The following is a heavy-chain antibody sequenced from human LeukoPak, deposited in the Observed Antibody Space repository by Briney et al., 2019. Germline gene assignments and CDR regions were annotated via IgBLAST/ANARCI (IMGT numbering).Heavy chain of an antibody. CDR3: ARGGQGDGYSADEAFDF. D-gene: IGHD5-24*01. V-gene: IGHV6-1*01. J-gene: IGHJ3*01. Sequence: SQTLSLTCAISGDNVSGNSTAYNWIRQSPSRGLEWLGRTYYRSKWYNDYALSVKSRITVNPDTSKNQLPLQLNSVTPEDTAVYYCARGGQGDGYSADEAFDFWGQGTMVTVSS. CDR1: GDNVSGNSTA. CDR2: TYYRSKWYN.